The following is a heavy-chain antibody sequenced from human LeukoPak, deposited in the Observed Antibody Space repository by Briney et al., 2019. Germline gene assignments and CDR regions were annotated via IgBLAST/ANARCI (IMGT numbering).Heavy chain of an antibody. D-gene: IGHD3-9*01. Sequence: GGSLRLSCAASGFTFSNAWMSWVRQAPGKGLEWVGRIKGKTDGGTTDYAASVKGRFTISRDDSKNTLYLQMNSLKTEDTAVYYCTTDSLRYFDWLGAFDIWGQGTMVTVSS. V-gene: IGHV3-15*01. CDR3: TTDSLRYFDWLGAFDI. CDR2: IKGKTDGGTT. CDR1: GFTFSNAW. J-gene: IGHJ3*02.